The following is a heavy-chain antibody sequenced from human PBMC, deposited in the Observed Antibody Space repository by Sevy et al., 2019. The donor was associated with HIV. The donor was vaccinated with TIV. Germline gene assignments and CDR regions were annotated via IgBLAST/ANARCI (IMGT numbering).Heavy chain of an antibody. D-gene: IGHD6-13*01. V-gene: IGHV3-9*01. CDR3: SNYISIEGGIAAVGMRIVDL. CDR2: INWSSGNI. Sequence: GGSLRLSCAASGFTFDEYGMHWVRQAPGKGLEWVSGINWSSGNIGYADSVKGRFTISRDNAKNSLYLKMNSLRSEDTALYYWSNYISIEGGIAAVGMRIVDLWGQGTLVTVSS. CDR1: GFTFDEYG. J-gene: IGHJ5*02.